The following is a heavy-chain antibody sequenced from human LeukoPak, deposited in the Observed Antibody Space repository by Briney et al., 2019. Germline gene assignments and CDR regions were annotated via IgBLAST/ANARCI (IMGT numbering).Heavy chain of an antibody. CDR2: ISADSSST. J-gene: IGHJ1*01. Sequence: GGSLRLSCAASGFTFSSYGMHWVRQAPGKGLEWVSTISADSSSTYYAASVKGRFTISRDNSKNTLYLQMNTLRAEDTAVYYCATGMNNYDGSGYYSYFQHWGQGTLVTVSS. V-gene: IGHV3-23*01. CDR1: GFTFSSYG. D-gene: IGHD3-22*01. CDR3: ATGMNNYDGSGYYSYFQH.